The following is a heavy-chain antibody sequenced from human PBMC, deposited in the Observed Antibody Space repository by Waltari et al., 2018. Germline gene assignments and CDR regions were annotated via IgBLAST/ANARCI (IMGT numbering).Heavy chain of an antibody. D-gene: IGHD6-13*01. CDR3: ARGRGIAARFDY. CDR1: GGSFGGYY. CDR2: INHSGST. J-gene: IGHJ4*02. Sequence: QVQLQQWGAGLLKPSETLSLTCAVYGGSFGGYYWSWIRQPPGKGLEWIGEINHSGSTNYNPSLKSRVTISVDTSKNQFSLKLSSVTAADTAVYYCARGRGIAARFDYWGQGTLVTVSS. V-gene: IGHV4-34*01.